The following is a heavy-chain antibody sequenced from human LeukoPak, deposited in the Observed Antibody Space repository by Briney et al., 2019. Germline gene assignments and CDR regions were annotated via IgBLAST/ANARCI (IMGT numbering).Heavy chain of an antibody. J-gene: IGHJ4*02. CDR3: ARDLRFLEWLSYFDY. D-gene: IGHD3-3*01. Sequence: GASVKVSCKASGYTFTSYGISWVRQAPGQGLEWMGWISAYNGNTNYAQKLQGRVTVTTDTSTSTAYMELRSLRSDDTAVYYCARDLRFLEWLSYFDYWGQGTLVTVSS. CDR2: ISAYNGNT. CDR1: GYTFTSYG. V-gene: IGHV1-18*01.